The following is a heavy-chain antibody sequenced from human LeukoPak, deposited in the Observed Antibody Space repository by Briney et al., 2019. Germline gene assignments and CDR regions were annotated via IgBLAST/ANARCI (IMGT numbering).Heavy chain of an antibody. CDR3: ARGQIPYFYHMDV. V-gene: IGHV3-33*01. J-gene: IGHJ6*03. Sequence: GGSLRLSCAVSGFTFSDHSMHWVRQAPGKGLEWVAAIWYDGSNKYYADSVKGRFTISRDNSKNTLYLQMNSLRAEDTAVFFCARGQIPYFYHMDVWGNGTTVTVAS. CDR1: GFTFSDHS. CDR2: IWYDGSNK.